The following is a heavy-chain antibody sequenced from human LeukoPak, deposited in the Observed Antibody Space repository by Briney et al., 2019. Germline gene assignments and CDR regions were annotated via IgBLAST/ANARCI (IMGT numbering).Heavy chain of an antibody. CDR3: AKVPFASGWYKPDAFDI. V-gene: IGHV3-23*01. D-gene: IGHD6-19*01. CDR2: ISGSGGST. CDR1: GFTFSTYA. Sequence: GGSLRLSCVASGFTFSTYAMNWVRQAPGKGLEWVSAISGSGGSTYYADSVKGRFTISRDNSKNTLYLQMNSLRAEDTAVYYCAKVPFASGWYKPDAFDIWGQGTMVTVSS. J-gene: IGHJ3*02.